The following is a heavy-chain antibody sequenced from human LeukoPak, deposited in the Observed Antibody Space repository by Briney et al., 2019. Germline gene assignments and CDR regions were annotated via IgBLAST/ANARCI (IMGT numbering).Heavy chain of an antibody. Sequence: PGGSLRLSCAASGFTVSSNYMSWVRQAPGKGLEWVSVIYSGGSTYYADSVKGRFTISRDNSKNTLYLQMNSLRAEDTAVYYCAKALIAAAGTSYWGQGTLVTVSS. V-gene: IGHV3-53*05. CDR2: IYSGGST. D-gene: IGHD6-13*01. CDR1: GFTVSSNY. J-gene: IGHJ4*02. CDR3: AKALIAAAGTSY.